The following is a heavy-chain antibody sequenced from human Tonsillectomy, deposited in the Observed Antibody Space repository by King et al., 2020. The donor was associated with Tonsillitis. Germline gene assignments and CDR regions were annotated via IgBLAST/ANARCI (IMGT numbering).Heavy chain of an antibody. D-gene: IGHD5-18*01. CDR3: ARAVGYGPLYYFDY. J-gene: IGHJ4*02. CDR2: IYFSGYT. CDR1: GDSISSNSYY. V-gene: IGHV4-39*01. Sequence: QLQESGPGLVKPSETLSLTCTVSGDSISSNSYYWGWIRQPPGKGLEGIASIYFSGYTYYNPSLKSRVTISVDTSKSQFSLKLSSVTAADTAVYYCARAVGYGPLYYFDYWGQGALVTVSS.